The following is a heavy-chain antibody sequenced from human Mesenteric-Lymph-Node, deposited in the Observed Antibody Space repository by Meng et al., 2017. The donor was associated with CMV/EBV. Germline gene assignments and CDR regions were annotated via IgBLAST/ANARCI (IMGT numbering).Heavy chain of an antibody. CDR3: ARIAGLGYCSSTTCYYDF. CDR1: GYTFTDYY. Sequence: ASVKVSCKASGYTFTDYYMHWVRQAPGQGLEWMGWINPNSGGTNYAQKFQGRVTMTRDTSINTAYMEVSRLTSDDTAVYYCARIAGLGYCSSTTCYYDFWGQGTLVTVSS. CDR2: INPNSGGT. V-gene: IGHV1-2*02. D-gene: IGHD2-2*01. J-gene: IGHJ4*02.